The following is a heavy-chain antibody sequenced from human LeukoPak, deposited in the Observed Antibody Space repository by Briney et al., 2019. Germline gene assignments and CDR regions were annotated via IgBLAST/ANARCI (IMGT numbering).Heavy chain of an antibody. CDR3: ARDRVGIAVAGIDY. J-gene: IGHJ4*02. D-gene: IGHD6-19*01. Sequence: GGSLRLSCAASGFTLSSYSMNWVRQAPGKGLEWVSSISSSSSYIYYADSVKGRFTISRDNAKNSLYLQMNSLRAEDTAVYYCARDRVGIAVAGIDYWGQGTLVTVSS. CDR2: ISSSSSYI. V-gene: IGHV3-21*01. CDR1: GFTLSSYS.